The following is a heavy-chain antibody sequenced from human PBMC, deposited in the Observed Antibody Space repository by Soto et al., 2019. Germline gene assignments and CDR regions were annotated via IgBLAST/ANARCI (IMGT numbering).Heavy chain of an antibody. V-gene: IGHV3-21*01. J-gene: IGHJ6*02. CDR1: GFTFSSYS. CDR2: ISSSSSYI. CDR3: ARDRGVRGVYYYYYGMDV. D-gene: IGHD3-10*01. Sequence: LRLSCAASGFTFSSYSMNWVRQAPGKGLEWVSSISSSSSYIYYADSVKGRFTISRDNAKNSLYLQMNSLRAEDTAVYYCARDRGVRGVYYYYYGMDVWGQGTMVTVSS.